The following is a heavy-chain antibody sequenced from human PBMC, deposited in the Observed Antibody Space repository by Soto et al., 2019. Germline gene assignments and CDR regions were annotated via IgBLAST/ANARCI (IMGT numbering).Heavy chain of an antibody. Sequence: DVQLLESGGGLVQPGGSLRLSCAASGFTFRNYAMSWVRQAPGKGLEWVASLSGSGATTDYADSVQGRFIISRDNSQNTLFLQMSSLRDEDTAVYYCAKIGSSGWGQGTPVTVS. J-gene: IGHJ4*02. CDR3: AKIGSSG. D-gene: IGHD6-19*01. V-gene: IGHV3-23*01. CDR2: LSGSGATT. CDR1: GFTFRNYA.